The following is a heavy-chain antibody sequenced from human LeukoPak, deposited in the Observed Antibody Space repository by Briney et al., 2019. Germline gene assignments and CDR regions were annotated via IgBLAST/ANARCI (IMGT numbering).Heavy chain of an antibody. D-gene: IGHD6-19*01. V-gene: IGHV4-59*08. CDR3: ARLSYSDLYSSGWHFDY. CDR2: IYYSGST. CDR1: GGSNSSYY. Sequence: SETLSLTCTVSGGSNSSYYWSWIRQPPGKGLEWIGYIYYSGSTNYNPSLKSRVTISVDTSKNQFSLKLSSVTAADTAVYYCARLSYSDLYSSGWHFDYWGQGTLVTVSS. J-gene: IGHJ4*02.